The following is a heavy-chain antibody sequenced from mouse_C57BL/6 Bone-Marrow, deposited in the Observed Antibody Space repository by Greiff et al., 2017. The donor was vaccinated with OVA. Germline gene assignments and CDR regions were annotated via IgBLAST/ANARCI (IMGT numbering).Heavy chain of an antibody. CDR1: GYSITSGYY. D-gene: IGHD2-4*01. CDR3: ARVSYYDYYFDY. J-gene: IGHJ2*01. CDR2: ISYDGSN. Sequence: EVQLVESGPGLVKPSQSLSLTCSVTGYSITSGYYWNWIRQFPGNKLEWMGYISYDGSNNYNPSLKNRISITRDTSKNQFFLKLNSVTTEDTATYYCARVSYYDYYFDYWGQGTTLTVSS. V-gene: IGHV3-6*01.